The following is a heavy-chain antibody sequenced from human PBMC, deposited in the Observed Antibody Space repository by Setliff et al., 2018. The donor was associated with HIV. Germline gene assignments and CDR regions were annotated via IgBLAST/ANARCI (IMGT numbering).Heavy chain of an antibody. V-gene: IGHV4-34*01. Sequence: PSETLSLTCAVYGGSFSDYYWSWIRQPPGKGLEWIGEINHSGSTNYNPSLKSRVTISVDTSKNQFSLKLSSVTVADTAVYYCARGRRGWLVTSLDYWGLGTLVTVSS. CDR2: INHSGST. J-gene: IGHJ4*02. CDR3: ARGRRGWLVTSLDY. D-gene: IGHD3-22*01. CDR1: GGSFSDYY.